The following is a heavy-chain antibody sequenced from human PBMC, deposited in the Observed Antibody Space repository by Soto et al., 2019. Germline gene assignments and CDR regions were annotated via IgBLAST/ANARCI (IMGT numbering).Heavy chain of an antibody. J-gene: IGHJ6*02. Sequence: SETLSLTCTVSGGSISSYYWSWIRQPPGKGREWIGYIYYSGSTNYNPSLKSRVTISVDTSKNQFSLKLSYVTAADTAVYYCARGHGALWFGQKGKDYGMDVWGQGTTVTVS. CDR3: ARGHGALWFGQKGKDYGMDV. V-gene: IGHV4-59*01. D-gene: IGHD3-10*01. CDR2: IYYSGST. CDR1: GGSISSYY.